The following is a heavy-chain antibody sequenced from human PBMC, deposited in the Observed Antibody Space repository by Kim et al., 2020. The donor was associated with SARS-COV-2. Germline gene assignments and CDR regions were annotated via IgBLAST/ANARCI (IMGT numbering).Heavy chain of an antibody. Sequence: GGSLRLSCAASGFTFSSYAMHWVRQAPGKGLEWVAVISYDGSNKYYADSVKGRFTISRDNSKNTLYLQMNSLRAEDTAVYYCASDHYDSSGYSLRPDAFDIWGQGTMVTVSS. CDR3: ASDHYDSSGYSLRPDAFDI. CDR1: GFTFSSYA. CDR2: ISYDGSNK. J-gene: IGHJ3*02. D-gene: IGHD3-22*01. V-gene: IGHV3-30-3*01.